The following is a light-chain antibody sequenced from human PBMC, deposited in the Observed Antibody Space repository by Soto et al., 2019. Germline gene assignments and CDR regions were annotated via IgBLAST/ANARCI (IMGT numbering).Light chain of an antibody. CDR1: QSVSSSY. Sequence: EIVLTQSPGTLSLSPGERATLSCRASQSVSSSYLAWYQQKPGQAPRLLIYGASSRATGIPDRFSGSGSGTDFTLPIGRLEPEDFAVDYCQQYGSSSFTFGPGTKVDIK. CDR3: QQYGSSSFT. CDR2: GAS. J-gene: IGKJ3*01. V-gene: IGKV3-20*01.